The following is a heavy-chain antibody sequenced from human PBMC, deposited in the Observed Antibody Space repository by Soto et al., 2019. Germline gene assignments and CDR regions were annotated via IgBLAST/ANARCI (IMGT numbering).Heavy chain of an antibody. CDR2: INSNTGGT. D-gene: IGHD2-2*01. Sequence: ASVKVSCNASGYNFNGYYTHWVRQAPGQGLEWMGWINSNTGGTNYAQKFQGKVTMTRDRSISTAYMELNSLRSDDTAVYYCARGGYQLLHYFDYWGQGTLVTVSS. J-gene: IGHJ4*02. CDR1: GYNFNGYY. CDR3: ARGGYQLLHYFDY. V-gene: IGHV1-2*02.